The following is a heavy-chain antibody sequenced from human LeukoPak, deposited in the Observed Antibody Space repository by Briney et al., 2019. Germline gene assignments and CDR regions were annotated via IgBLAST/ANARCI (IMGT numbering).Heavy chain of an antibody. Sequence: SQTLSLTCTVSGGSISSSTSYWGWIRRPPGKGLEWIGSIYYSGSTYYNPSLKSRVTISVDTSKNQFSLRLSSVTAADTAVYFCARQMYYYDSSGYYDYWGQGALVTVSS. CDR3: ARQMYYYDSSGYYDY. V-gene: IGHV4-39*01. CDR2: IYYSGST. D-gene: IGHD3-22*01. J-gene: IGHJ4*02. CDR1: GGSISSSTSY.